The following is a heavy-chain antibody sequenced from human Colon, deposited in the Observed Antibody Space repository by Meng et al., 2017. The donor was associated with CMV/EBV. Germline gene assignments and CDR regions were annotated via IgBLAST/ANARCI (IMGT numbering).Heavy chain of an antibody. CDR2: IPYDGNNE. Sequence: GGSLRLSCAASGFTFSYYAFHWVRQAPGKGLEWVAVIPYDGNNEYYADSVKGRFTISRDTSKNTVYLQMNGLRAEDTAVYYCGRDPGLPNGIHVWGQGTTVTVSS. CDR3: GRDPGLPNGIHV. V-gene: IGHV3-30*14. J-gene: IGHJ6*02. D-gene: IGHD1-1*01. CDR1: GFTFSYYA.